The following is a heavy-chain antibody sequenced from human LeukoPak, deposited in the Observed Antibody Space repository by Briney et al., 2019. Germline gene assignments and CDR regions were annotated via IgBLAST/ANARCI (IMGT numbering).Heavy chain of an antibody. CDR2: IYTSGST. CDR1: GGSISSGSYY. V-gene: IGHV4-61*02. J-gene: IGHJ6*03. Sequence: PSQTLSLTCTVSGGSISSGSYYWSWIRQPAGKGLEWIGRIYTSGSTNYNPSLKSRVTISVDTSKNQFSLKLSSVTAADTAVYYCARDLASKPYYYYYYMDVWGKGTTVTVSS. CDR3: ARDLASKPYYYYYYMDV. D-gene: IGHD1-14*01.